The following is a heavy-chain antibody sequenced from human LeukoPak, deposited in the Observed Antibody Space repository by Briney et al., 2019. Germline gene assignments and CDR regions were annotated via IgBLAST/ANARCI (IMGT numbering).Heavy chain of an antibody. D-gene: IGHD6-6*01. CDR3: ARGRIAARARNYYGTDV. CDR2: ISAYNGNT. J-gene: IGHJ6*02. CDR1: GYTFTSYG. V-gene: IGHV1-18*01. Sequence: ASVKVSCKASGYTFTSYGISWVRQAPGQGLEWMGWISAYNGNTNYAQKLQGRVTMTTDTSTSTAYMELRSLRSDDTAVYYCARGRIAARARNYYGTDVWGQGTTVTVSS.